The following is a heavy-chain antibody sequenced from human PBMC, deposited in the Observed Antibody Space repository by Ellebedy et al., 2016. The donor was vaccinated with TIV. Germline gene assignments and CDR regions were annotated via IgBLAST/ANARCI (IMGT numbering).Heavy chain of an antibody. Sequence: AASVKVSCKASAYTFTDYYIHWVRQAPGQGLEWMGWINPDSGTTKYAQKFQGGVTMTRDTAINTAYLDLSGLKSDDTAVYYCARGPQRGYSFSYIRSDFWGQGTLVTVSS. D-gene: IGHD2/OR15-2a*01. CDR2: INPDSGTT. J-gene: IGHJ4*02. CDR1: AYTFTDYY. CDR3: ARGPQRGYSFSYIRSDF. V-gene: IGHV1-2*02.